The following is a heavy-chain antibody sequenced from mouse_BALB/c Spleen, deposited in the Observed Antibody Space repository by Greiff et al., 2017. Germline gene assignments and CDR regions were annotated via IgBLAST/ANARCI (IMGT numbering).Heavy chain of an antibody. CDR2: ISYSGST. CDR1: GYSITSDYA. CDR3: ALHRYDGPLDY. Sequence: EVQRVESGPGLVKPSQSLSLTCTVTGYSITSDYAWNWIRQFPGNKLEWMGYISYSGSTSYNPSLKSRISITRDTSKNQFFLQLNSVTTEDTATYYCALHRYDGPLDYWGQGTTLTVSS. J-gene: IGHJ2*01. V-gene: IGHV3-2*02. D-gene: IGHD2-14*01.